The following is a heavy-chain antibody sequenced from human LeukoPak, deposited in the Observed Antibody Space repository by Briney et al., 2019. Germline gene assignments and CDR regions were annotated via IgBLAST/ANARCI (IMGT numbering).Heavy chain of an antibody. V-gene: IGHV3-53*01. J-gene: IGHJ4*02. D-gene: IGHD3-3*01. Sequence: QPGGSLRLSCAASGFPVSSSYMSWVRQAPGEGLEWVSVIYSGGSTYYADSVKGRFTISRDNSKNPLYLQMNSLRAEDTAVYYCARDGPPRFDYWGQGTLVTVSS. CDR1: GFPVSSSY. CDR2: IYSGGST. CDR3: ARDGPPRFDY.